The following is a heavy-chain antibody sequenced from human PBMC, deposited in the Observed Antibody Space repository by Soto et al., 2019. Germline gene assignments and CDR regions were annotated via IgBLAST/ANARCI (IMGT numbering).Heavy chain of an antibody. CDR3: ARDTGPAYYYDSSGYYNWFDP. Sequence: QVQLVQSGAEVKKPGASVKVSCKASGYTFTSYAMHWVRQAPGQRLEWMGWINAGNGNTKYSQKFQGRVTITRDTSASTAYMELSSLRSEDTAVYYCARDTGPAYYYDSSGYYNWFDPWGQGTLVTVSS. J-gene: IGHJ5*02. CDR2: INAGNGNT. CDR1: GYTFTSYA. D-gene: IGHD3-22*01. V-gene: IGHV1-3*01.